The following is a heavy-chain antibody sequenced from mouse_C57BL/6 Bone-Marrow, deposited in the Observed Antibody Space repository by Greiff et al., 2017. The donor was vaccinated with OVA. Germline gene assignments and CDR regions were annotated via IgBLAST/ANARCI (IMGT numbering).Heavy chain of an antibody. Sequence: QVQLKQPGAELVKPGASVKLSCKASGYTFTSYWMQWVKQRPGQGLEWIGEIDPSDSYTNYNEKFKGKATLTVDKSSSTAYMQLSSLTSEDSAVYYWADYDYGGSYWYFDGWGTGTTVTVSS. J-gene: IGHJ1*03. CDR3: ADYDYGGSYWYFDG. D-gene: IGHD2-4*01. V-gene: IGHV1-50*01. CDR1: GYTFTSYW. CDR2: IDPSDSYT.